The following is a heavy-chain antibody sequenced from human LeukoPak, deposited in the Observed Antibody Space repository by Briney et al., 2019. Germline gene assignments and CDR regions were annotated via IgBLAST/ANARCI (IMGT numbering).Heavy chain of an antibody. V-gene: IGHV4-34*01. CDR1: GGSFSGYY. CDR3: ARVPSRSGAFDI. Sequence: PSETLSLTCAVYGGSFSGYYWSWIRQPPGKGLEWIGEINHSGSTNYNPSLKSRVTISVDTSKNQFSLKLSSVTAADTAVYYCARVPSRSGAFDIWGQGTMVTVSS. D-gene: IGHD2-2*01. CDR2: INHSGST. J-gene: IGHJ3*02.